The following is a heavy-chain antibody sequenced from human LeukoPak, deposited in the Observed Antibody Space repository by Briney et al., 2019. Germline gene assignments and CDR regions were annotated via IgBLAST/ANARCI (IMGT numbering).Heavy chain of an antibody. CDR2: ISGSGAST. Sequence: GGSLRLSCAASGFTFSRYAMSWVRQAPGKGLEWVSAISGSGASTYYADSVKGRFTISRDNSKNTLYLQMNSLRAEDTAVYYCAKDLESGSYFSYFDYWGQGTLVTVSS. D-gene: IGHD1-26*01. CDR1: GFTFSRYA. J-gene: IGHJ4*02. CDR3: AKDLESGSYFSYFDY. V-gene: IGHV3-23*01.